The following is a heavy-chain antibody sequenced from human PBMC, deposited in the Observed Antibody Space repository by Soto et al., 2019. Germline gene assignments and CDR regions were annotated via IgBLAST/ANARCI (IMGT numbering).Heavy chain of an antibody. CDR3: AHRIAAPGRTLDY. D-gene: IGHD6-13*01. Sequence: QITLKESGPTLVRPTQTLTLTCTVSGFSLRTDAVGVAWIRQSPGKALEWLGIIYWNGEKRYKSSLQTRLTITSDTSKNQVVLTMTDMAPLDTATYFCAHRIAAPGRTLDYWGQGVLVTVSS. V-gene: IGHV2-5*01. CDR1: GFSLRTDAVG. J-gene: IGHJ4*02. CDR2: IYWNGEK.